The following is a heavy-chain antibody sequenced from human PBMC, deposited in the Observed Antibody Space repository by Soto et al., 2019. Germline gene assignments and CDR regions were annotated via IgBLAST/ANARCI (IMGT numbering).Heavy chain of an antibody. J-gene: IGHJ4*02. CDR3: ASHLAGDYSNYVLDY. CDR2: IIPILGIA. Sequence: GASVKVSCKASGGTFSSYTISWVRQAPGQGLEWMGRIIPILGIANYAQKFQGRVTITADKSTSTAYMELSSLRSEDTAVYYCASHLAGDYSNYVLDYWGQGTLVTVSS. CDR1: GGTFSSYT. D-gene: IGHD4-4*01. V-gene: IGHV1-69*02.